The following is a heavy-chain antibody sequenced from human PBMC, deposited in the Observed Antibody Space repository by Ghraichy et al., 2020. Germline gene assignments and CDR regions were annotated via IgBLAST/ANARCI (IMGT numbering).Heavy chain of an antibody. V-gene: IGHV3-9*01. D-gene: IGHD2-2*02. CDR1: GFTFDDYA. CDR3: AKDMSAAIGECYYYGMDV. CDR2: ISWNSGSI. J-gene: IGHJ6*02. Sequence: GGSLRLSCAASGFTFDDYAMHWVRQAPGKGLEWVSGISWNSGSIGYADSVKGRFTISRDNAKNSLYLQMNSLRAEDTALYYCAKDMSAAIGECYYYGMDVWGQGTTVTVSS.